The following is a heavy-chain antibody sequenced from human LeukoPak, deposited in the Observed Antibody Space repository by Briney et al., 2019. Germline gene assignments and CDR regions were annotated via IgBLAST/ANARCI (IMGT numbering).Heavy chain of an antibody. J-gene: IGHJ4*02. Sequence: GGSLRPSCAASGFTFSSYGMHWVRQAPGKGLEWVAVISYDGSNKYYADSVKGRFTISRDNSKNTLYLQMNSLRAEDTAVYYCATTLRFDWLKTFDYWGQGTLVTVSS. CDR3: ATTLRFDWLKTFDY. D-gene: IGHD3-9*01. CDR1: GFTFSSYG. CDR2: ISYDGSNK. V-gene: IGHV3-30*03.